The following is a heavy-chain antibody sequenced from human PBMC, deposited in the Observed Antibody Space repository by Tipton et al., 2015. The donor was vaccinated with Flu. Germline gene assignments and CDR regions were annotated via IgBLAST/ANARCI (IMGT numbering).Heavy chain of an antibody. J-gene: IGHJ5*02. V-gene: IGHV1-69*09. D-gene: IGHD3-22*01. CDR1: GGTFNTYA. CDR2: IIPILDIA. Sequence: QVQLVQSGAEVKKPGSSVKVSCKASGGTFNTYAINWVRQAPGQGLEWMGRIIPILDIADYAQEFQGRLTITADTSTSAAYMELSSLTSEDTAVYSCARERIVVIQTYNWFDPWGQGTLVTVSS. CDR3: ARERIVVIQTYNWFDP.